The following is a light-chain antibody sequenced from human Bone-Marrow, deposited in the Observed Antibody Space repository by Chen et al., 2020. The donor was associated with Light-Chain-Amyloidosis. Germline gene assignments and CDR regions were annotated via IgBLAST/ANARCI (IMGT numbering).Light chain of an antibody. J-gene: IGLJ2*01. Sequence: QSALTQPASVSGSPGPSIHISCTGTSSDVGSYNLVSWYQQPPGKAPKLMIYEVSKRPSGVSNRFSGSKSGNTASLTISGLQAEDEADYYCCSYAGSSTLVFGGGTKLTVL. CDR2: EVS. CDR3: CSYAGSSTLV. CDR1: SSDVGSYNL. V-gene: IGLV2-23*02.